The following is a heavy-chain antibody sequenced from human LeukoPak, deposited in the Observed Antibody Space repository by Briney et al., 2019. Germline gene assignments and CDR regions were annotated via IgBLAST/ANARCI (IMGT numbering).Heavy chain of an antibody. J-gene: IGHJ6*02. D-gene: IGHD3-10*01. V-gene: IGHV3-48*01. CDR1: GFTFSSYS. CDR2: ISTSSIAK. Sequence: GGSLRLSCAASGFTFSSYSMTWVRQAPGKGLEWISYISTSSIAKYYADSVKGRFAIYRDNAKNSMYLQMNSLRAEDTAVYYCARYYPMDVWGQGTTVTVSS. CDR3: ARYYPMDV.